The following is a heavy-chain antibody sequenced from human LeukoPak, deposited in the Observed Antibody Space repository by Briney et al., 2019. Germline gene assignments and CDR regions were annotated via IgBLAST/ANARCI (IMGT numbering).Heavy chain of an antibody. Sequence: SETLSLTCTVSGGSLNNYYWSWIRQSPTKGLECIGYIHYTGDTNYNPSFKSRVTISVHTSMNQLSLNLQSVTAADTAVYYCARVPPFGELFSTRRYDYYYMGVWGKGTTVTVSS. J-gene: IGHJ6*03. V-gene: IGHV4-59*01. CDR3: ARVPPFGELFSTRRYDYYYMGV. CDR2: IHYTGDT. CDR1: GGSLNNYY. D-gene: IGHD3-16*01.